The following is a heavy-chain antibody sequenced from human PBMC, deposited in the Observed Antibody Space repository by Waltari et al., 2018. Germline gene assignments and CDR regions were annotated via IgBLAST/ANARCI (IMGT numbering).Heavy chain of an antibody. V-gene: IGHV3-48*03. CDR1: GFTFSSYE. Sequence: EVQLLESGGGLVQPGGSLRLSCAASGFTFSSYEMNWVRQAPGKGLELVSYISSSGSTRYYADSVKGRFTISRDNAKNSLYLQMNSLRAEDTAVYYCARANGDKLFDYWGQGTLVTVSS. J-gene: IGHJ4*02. CDR3: ARANGDKLFDY. CDR2: ISSSGSTR. D-gene: IGHD4-17*01.